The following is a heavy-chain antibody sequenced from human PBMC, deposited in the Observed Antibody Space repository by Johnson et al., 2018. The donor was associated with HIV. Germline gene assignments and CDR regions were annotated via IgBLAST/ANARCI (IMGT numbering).Heavy chain of an antibody. CDR3: AMHVGSSVGSAFDI. CDR2: IYSGGST. J-gene: IGHJ3*02. D-gene: IGHD6-6*01. CDR1: GFTVSSNY. V-gene: IGHV3-53*01. Sequence: EVQLVESGGDLIQPGGSLRLSCAASGFTVSSNYMSWVRQAPGKGLEWVSVIYSGGSTYYADSVKGRFTISRDNSKNTLYLQMNSLRAEDTAIYYCAMHVGSSVGSAFDILGQGTMVTVSS.